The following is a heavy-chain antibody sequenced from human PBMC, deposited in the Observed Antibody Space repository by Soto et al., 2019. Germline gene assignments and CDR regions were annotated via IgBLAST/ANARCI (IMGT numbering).Heavy chain of an antibody. Sequence: QVQLVESGGGVVQPGRSLRLSCAASGFTFSSYAMHWVRQAPGKGLEWVAVISYDGSNKYYADSVKGRFTISRDNSKNTVYLQMSGLRPEDTAVYYCARVRQLVLWDAFDIWGQGTMVTVSS. V-gene: IGHV3-30-3*01. CDR2: ISYDGSNK. CDR3: ARVRQLVLWDAFDI. CDR1: GFTFSSYA. D-gene: IGHD6-13*01. J-gene: IGHJ3*02.